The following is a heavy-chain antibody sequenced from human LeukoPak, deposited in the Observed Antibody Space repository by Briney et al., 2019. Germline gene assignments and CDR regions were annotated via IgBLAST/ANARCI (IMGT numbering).Heavy chain of an antibody. D-gene: IGHD6-19*01. CDR2: ISGSGGST. CDR1: GYTFSSYA. Sequence: GGSLRLSCAASGYTFSSYAMSWVRQAPGKGLEWVSAISGSGGSTYYADSVKGRFTISRDNSKNTLYLQMNSLRAEDTAVYYCAKRASGGSGWYGYFDYWGQGTLVTVSS. V-gene: IGHV3-23*01. CDR3: AKRASGGSGWYGYFDY. J-gene: IGHJ4*02.